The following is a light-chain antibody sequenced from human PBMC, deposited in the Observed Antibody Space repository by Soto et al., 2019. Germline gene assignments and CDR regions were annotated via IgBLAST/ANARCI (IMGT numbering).Light chain of an antibody. Sequence: DIQMTQSPSTLSASVGDRVTFTCRASQSISRWLAWYQQRPREAPQLLLYGASSLESGVPSRFSGSGSGTEFTLTISSLPPSDFATYFCQQYATSSPTLGQGTKLEI. CDR2: GAS. V-gene: IGKV1-5*01. J-gene: IGKJ2*01. CDR3: QQYATSSPT. CDR1: QSISRW.